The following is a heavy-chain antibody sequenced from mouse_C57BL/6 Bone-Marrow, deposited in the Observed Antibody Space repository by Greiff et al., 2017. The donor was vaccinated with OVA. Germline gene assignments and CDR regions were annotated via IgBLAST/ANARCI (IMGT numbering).Heavy chain of an antibody. V-gene: IGHV1-19*01. Sequence: EVKLQESGPVLVKPGASVKMSCKASGYTFTDYYMNWVKQSHGKSLEWIGVINPYNGGTSYNQKFKGKATLTVDKSSSTAYMELNSLTSEDSAVYYCARLPYYGSSYDWYFDVWGTGTTVTVSS. CDR3: ARLPYYGSSYDWYFDV. D-gene: IGHD1-1*01. CDR2: INPYNGGT. J-gene: IGHJ1*03. CDR1: GYTFTDYY.